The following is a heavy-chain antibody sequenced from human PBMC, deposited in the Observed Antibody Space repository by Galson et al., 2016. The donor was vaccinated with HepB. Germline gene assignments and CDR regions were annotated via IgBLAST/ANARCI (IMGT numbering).Heavy chain of an antibody. V-gene: IGHV3-30*04. CDR1: GFTFSSYA. Sequence: SLRLSCAASGFTFSSYAMNWVRQAPGKGLEWVAVISFDGSQKHYADSVQGRFTISRDNSNNTLYLQMNSLRIEDTAVYYCARVPSHYGMDVWGQGTTVTVSS. J-gene: IGHJ6*02. CDR3: ARVPSHYGMDV. CDR2: ISFDGSQK.